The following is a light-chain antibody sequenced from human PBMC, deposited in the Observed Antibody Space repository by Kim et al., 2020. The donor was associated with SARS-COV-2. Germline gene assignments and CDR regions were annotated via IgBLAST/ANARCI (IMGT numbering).Light chain of an antibody. CDR2: GAF. CDR3: QQHGSSPIT. Sequence: SLSPGERATHSCRASQRVSSIAWYQQKPGQAPSLLIYGAFTRATGIPDRFSGSGSGTDFTLTISRLEPEDFAVYFCQQHGSSPITFGQGTRLEIK. V-gene: IGKV3-20*01. CDR1: QRVSS. J-gene: IGKJ5*01.